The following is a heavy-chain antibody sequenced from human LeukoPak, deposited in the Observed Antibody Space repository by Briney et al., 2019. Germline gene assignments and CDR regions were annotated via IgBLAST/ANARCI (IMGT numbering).Heavy chain of an antibody. D-gene: IGHD6-13*01. CDR3: ARVPLGSSWRYYYYYMDV. Sequence: ASVKVSCKASGYTFTSYGISWVRQAPGQGLEWMGWISAYNGNTNYAQKLQGRVTMTTDTSTSTAYMDLRSLRSDDTAVYYCARVPLGSSWRYYYYYMDVWGKGTTVTVSS. V-gene: IGHV1-18*01. CDR2: ISAYNGNT. J-gene: IGHJ6*03. CDR1: GYTFTSYG.